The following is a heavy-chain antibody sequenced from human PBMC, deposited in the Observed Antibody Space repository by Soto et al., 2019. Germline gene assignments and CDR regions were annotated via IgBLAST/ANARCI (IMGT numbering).Heavy chain of an antibody. CDR2: IRDKVNKYAT. CDR3: GYDFWSGYYSVGQTSGMDV. D-gene: IGHD3-3*01. Sequence: GGSLRLSCAASGFTFSGSAIHWARQASGKGLEWVGRIRDKVNKYATAYAASVTGRFTISRDDSKNMAYLQMNSLKTDDTAVYYCGYDFWSGYYSVGQTSGMDVWGQGTTVTVSS. V-gene: IGHV3-73*01. J-gene: IGHJ6*02. CDR1: GFTFSGSA.